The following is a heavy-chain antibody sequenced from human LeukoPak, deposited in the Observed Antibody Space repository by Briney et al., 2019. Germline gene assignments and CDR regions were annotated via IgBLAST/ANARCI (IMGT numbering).Heavy chain of an antibody. J-gene: IGHJ5*02. CDR2: IYYSGST. CDR3: ARAYYDSSGYSWFDP. D-gene: IGHD3-22*01. V-gene: IGHV4-59*01. Sequence: SETLSLTCTVSGGSISSYYWSWIRQPPGKGLEWIGYIYYSGSTNYNPSLKSRVTISVDTSKNQFSLKLSSVTAADTAVYYCARAYYDSSGYSWFDPWGQGTLVTVSS. CDR1: GGSISSYY.